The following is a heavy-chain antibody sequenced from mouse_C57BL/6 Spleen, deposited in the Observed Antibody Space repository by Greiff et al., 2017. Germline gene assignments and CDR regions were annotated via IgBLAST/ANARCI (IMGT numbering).Heavy chain of an antibody. J-gene: IGHJ1*03. Sequence: EVQLQESGPGLVKPSQSLYLTCSVTGYSITSGYYWNWIRQFPGNKLEWMGYISYDGSNNYTPSLKNRISITRDPSKNRFVLKLNSVTTEDTATDYCARERYPWYFDVWGTGTTVTVSA. CDR2: ISYDGSN. D-gene: IGHD1-1*01. CDR3: ARERYPWYFDV. CDR1: GYSITSGYY. V-gene: IGHV3-6*01.